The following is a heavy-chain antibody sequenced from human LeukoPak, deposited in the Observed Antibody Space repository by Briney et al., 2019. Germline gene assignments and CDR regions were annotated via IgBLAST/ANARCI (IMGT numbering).Heavy chain of an antibody. V-gene: IGHV1-69*13. J-gene: IGHJ3*02. CDR3: ARDRGECSSTSCDDAFDI. CDR2: IIPIFGTA. D-gene: IGHD2-2*01. Sequence: SVKVSCKASGGTFSSYAISWVRQAPGQGLEWMGGIIPIFGTANYAQKFQDRVTITADESTSTAYMELSSLRSEDTAVYYCARDRGECSSTSCDDAFDIWGQGTMVTVSS. CDR1: GGTFSSYA.